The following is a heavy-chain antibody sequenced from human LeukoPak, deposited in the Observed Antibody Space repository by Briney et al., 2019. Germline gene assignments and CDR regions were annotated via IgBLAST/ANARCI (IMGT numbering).Heavy chain of an antibody. V-gene: IGHV3-7*01. D-gene: IGHD3-10*01. CDR1: GFMLSSYW. CDR2: IKQDGSEK. CDR3: AREGSQSASATYPGND. Sequence: GGSLRLSCAGAGFMLSSYWMSWVRQAPGKGLEWVANIKQDGSEKYYVDSVKGRFTISRDNAKNSLYLQMNRLRAEDTAVYYCAREGSQSASATYPGNDWGQGTLVTVSS. J-gene: IGHJ4*02.